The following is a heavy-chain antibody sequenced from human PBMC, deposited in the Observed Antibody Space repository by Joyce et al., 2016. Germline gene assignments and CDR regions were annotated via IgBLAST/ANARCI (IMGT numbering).Heavy chain of an antibody. V-gene: IGHV3-30*03. J-gene: IGHJ4*02. CDR1: GFNFSTYG. CDR2: ISCYGSNN. CDR3: ARPIDYYDSGRPAGGLDH. Sequence: QVQLVESGGGVVRPGRSLRLNCAASGFNFSTYGIHSVRQVPDKWTDLLGFISCYGSNNFYADSVKGRFTMSRDNSKNTVDLELNSLRPEDTAMYYCARPIDYYDSGRPAGGLDHWGQGTLVTVSS. D-gene: IGHD3-22*01.